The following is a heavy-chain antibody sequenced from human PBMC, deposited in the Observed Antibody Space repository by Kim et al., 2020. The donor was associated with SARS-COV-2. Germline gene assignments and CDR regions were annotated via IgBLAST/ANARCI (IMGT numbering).Heavy chain of an antibody. V-gene: IGHV1-18*01. Sequence: GNTNYAQKLQGRVTMTTDTSTSTAYMELRSLRSDDTAVYYCARRGYFDYWGQGTLVTVSS. CDR2: GNT. CDR3: ARRGYFDY. J-gene: IGHJ4*02. D-gene: IGHD3-10*01.